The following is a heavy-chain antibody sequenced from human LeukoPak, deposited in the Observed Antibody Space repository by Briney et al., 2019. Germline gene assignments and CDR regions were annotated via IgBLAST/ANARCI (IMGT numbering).Heavy chain of an antibody. V-gene: IGHV4-34*01. J-gene: IGHJ5*02. CDR1: GGSFSGYY. Sequence: PSETLSLTCAVYGGSFSGYYWSWIRQPPGKGLEWIGEINHSGSTNYNPSLKSRVTISVDTSKNQFSLKLSSVTAADTAVYYCARGPTQYYYDSSGYSFSYNWFDPWGQGTLVTVSS. D-gene: IGHD3-22*01. CDR2: INHSGST. CDR3: ARGPTQYYYDSSGYSFSYNWFDP.